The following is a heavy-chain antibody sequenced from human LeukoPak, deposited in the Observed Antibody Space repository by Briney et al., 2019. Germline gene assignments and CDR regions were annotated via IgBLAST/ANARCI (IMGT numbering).Heavy chain of an antibody. Sequence: GSLRLSCAASGFTFSNAWMSWVRQPPGKGLEWIGEINHSGSTNYNPSLKSRVTISVDTSKNQLSLKLSSVTAADTAVYYCARGKRGYSSSWYDYWGQGTLVTVSS. D-gene: IGHD6-13*01. CDR1: GFTFSNAW. V-gene: IGHV4-34*01. J-gene: IGHJ4*02. CDR2: INHSGST. CDR3: ARGKRGYSSSWYDY.